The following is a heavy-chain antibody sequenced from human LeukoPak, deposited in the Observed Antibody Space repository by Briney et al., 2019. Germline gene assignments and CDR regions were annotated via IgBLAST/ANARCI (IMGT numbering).Heavy chain of an antibody. CDR1: GFTFSSYT. D-gene: IGHD3-10*01. J-gene: IGHJ4*02. V-gene: IGHV3-21*01. Sequence: GGSLRLSSAASGFTFSSYTMNWVRLAPGKGLEWLSSISRSGDSIFYADSVKGRFTISRDNDKTTLYLQMNSLRAEDTAVYYCASELYFWGQGTLVTVSS. CDR2: ISRSGDSI. CDR3: ASELYF.